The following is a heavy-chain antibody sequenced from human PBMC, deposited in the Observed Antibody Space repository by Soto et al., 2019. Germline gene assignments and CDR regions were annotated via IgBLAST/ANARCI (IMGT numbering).Heavy chain of an antibody. CDR1: GGSFSGYY. D-gene: IGHD6-19*01. CDR3: ARGRRQWSIGGGWFDP. J-gene: IGHJ5*02. Sequence: QVQLQQWGAGLLKPSETLSLTCAVYGGSFSGYYWSWIRQPPGKGLEWIGEINHSGSTNYNPSLKSRVTRSVDTSKNQFSLKLSSVTAADAAVYYCARGRRQWSIGGGWFDPWGQGTLVTVSS. V-gene: IGHV4-34*01. CDR2: INHSGST.